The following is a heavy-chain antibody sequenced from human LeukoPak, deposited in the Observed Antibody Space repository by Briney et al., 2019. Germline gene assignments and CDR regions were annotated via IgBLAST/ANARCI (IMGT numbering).Heavy chain of an antibody. D-gene: IGHD5-18*01. CDR2: ISGSAHKI. CDR3: AGRRTGYSSGYGH. Sequence: PSEALSLTCAVSGGSISGSNWWSWVRQPPGKGLDWVSVISGSAHKIRYADSVKGRFTISRDNSENIVYLQMNNLRVEDTAVYYCAGRRTGYSSGYGHWGQGTLVTVSS. V-gene: IGHV3-23*01. CDR1: GGSISGSN. J-gene: IGHJ4*02.